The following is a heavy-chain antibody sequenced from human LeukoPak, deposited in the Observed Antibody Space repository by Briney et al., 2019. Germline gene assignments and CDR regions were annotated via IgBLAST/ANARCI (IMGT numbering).Heavy chain of an antibody. D-gene: IGHD3-3*01. Sequence: ASVKVSCKASGYTFTSYGISWVRQAPGQGLEWMGWISAYNGNTNYAQKLQGRVTMTTDTSTSTAYMELRSLRSDDTAVYYCARDTGTNYDFWSGYHPLNYYYGMDVWGQGTTVTVSS. CDR3: ARDTGTNYDFWSGYHPLNYYYGMDV. J-gene: IGHJ6*02. CDR1: GYTFTSYG. V-gene: IGHV1-18*01. CDR2: ISAYNGNT.